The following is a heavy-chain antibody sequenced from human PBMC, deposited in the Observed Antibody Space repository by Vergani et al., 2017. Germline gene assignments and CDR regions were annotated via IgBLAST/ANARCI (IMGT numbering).Heavy chain of an antibody. J-gene: IGHJ4*02. CDR2: LIPIFGTT. Sequence: QVQLVQSGAEVKKPGSSVKVSCKASGGTFSTYAISWVRQAPGHGLEWMGRLIPIFGTTNYAQNFQGRVTITADESTSTAYMELSSLRSEDTAVYYCARDRRYCSGGSCYLDYWGQGTLITVSS. CDR3: ARDRRYCSGGSCYLDY. V-gene: IGHV1-69*13. CDR1: GGTFSTYA. D-gene: IGHD2-15*01.